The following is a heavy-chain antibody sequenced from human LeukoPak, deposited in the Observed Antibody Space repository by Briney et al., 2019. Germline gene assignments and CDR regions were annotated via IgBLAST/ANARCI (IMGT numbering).Heavy chain of an antibody. V-gene: IGHV4-59*11. Sequence: PSETLSLTYTVSGGSISSHYWSWIRQPPGKGLEWIGYIYYSGSTNYNPSLKSRVTISVDTSKNQFSPKLSSVTAADTAVYYCARNYGSGSYYGYWGQGTLVTVSS. D-gene: IGHD3-10*01. CDR3: ARNYGSGSYYGY. J-gene: IGHJ4*02. CDR2: IYYSGST. CDR1: GGSISSHY.